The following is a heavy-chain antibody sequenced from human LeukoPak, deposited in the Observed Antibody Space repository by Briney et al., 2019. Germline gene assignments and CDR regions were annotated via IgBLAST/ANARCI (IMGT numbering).Heavy chain of an antibody. V-gene: IGHV3-23*01. CDR2: ISGSGEYT. D-gene: IGHD5-24*01. J-gene: IGHJ4*02. CDR1: GFTFRSFG. Sequence: GGSLRLSCTASGFTFRSFGMSWVRQSPGKGLEWVSTISGSGEYTFYTDSVKGRFTISRDNSKNTLYLQMNSLRAEDTAVYYCARGDGYNSYYFDYWGQGTLVTVSS. CDR3: ARGDGYNSYYFDY.